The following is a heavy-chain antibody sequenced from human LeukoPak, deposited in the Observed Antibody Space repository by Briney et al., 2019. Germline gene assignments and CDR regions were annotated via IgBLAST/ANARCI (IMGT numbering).Heavy chain of an antibody. D-gene: IGHD2-2*01. CDR1: VGSIISGCYY. V-gene: IGHV4-31*03. CDR2: IYYSGST. CDR3: ARSPAAISFGFDP. Sequence: PSETLSLTCTVSVGSIISGCYYWSWIRQHPGKGLEWIGYIYYSGSTYYNPSLKSRVTISVDTSKNQFSLKLSSVTAADTAVYYCARSPAAISFGFDPWGQGTLVTVSS. J-gene: IGHJ5*02.